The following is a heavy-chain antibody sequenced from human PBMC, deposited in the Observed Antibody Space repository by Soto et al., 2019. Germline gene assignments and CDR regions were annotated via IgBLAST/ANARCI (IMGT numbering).Heavy chain of an antibody. D-gene: IGHD3-22*01. CDR2: IYYSGST. V-gene: IGHV4-39*01. J-gene: IGHJ4*02. CDR1: GGSISSSSYY. Sequence: QLQLQESGPGLVKPSETLSLTCTVSGGSISSSSYYWGWIRQPPGKGLEWIWSIYYSGSTYYNPSLKSRVTISVDTSKHQFSLKLSSVTAADTAVYYCALLYDSIGYYPRDHRDYWGQGTLVTVSS. CDR3: ALLYDSIGYYPRDHRDY.